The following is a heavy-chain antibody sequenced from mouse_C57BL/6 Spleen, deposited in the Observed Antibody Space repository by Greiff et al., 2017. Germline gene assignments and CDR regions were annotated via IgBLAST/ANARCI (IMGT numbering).Heavy chain of an antibody. CDR3: ARFTTVVATDY. CDR2: IYPGSGSP. Sequence: QVQLQQPGAELVKPGASVKMSCKASGYTFTSYWITWVKQRPGQGLEWIGDIYPGSGSPNYNAKFKSKATLTVDTSSSTAYMQLSSLTSEDSAVYYCARFTTVVATDYWGQGTTLTVSS. CDR1: GYTFTSYW. J-gene: IGHJ2*01. V-gene: IGHV1-55*01. D-gene: IGHD1-1*01.